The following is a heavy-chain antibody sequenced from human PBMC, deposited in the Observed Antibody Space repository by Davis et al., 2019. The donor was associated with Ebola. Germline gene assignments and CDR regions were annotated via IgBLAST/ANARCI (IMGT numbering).Heavy chain of an antibody. CDR2: ISSSSSTI. V-gene: IGHV3-48*02. CDR3: ARKGYCSGGSCSVFDYYYGMDV. CDR1: GFTFSSYS. D-gene: IGHD2-15*01. Sequence: GESLKISCAASGFTFSSYSMNWVRQAPGKGLEWVSYISSSSSTIYYADSVKGRFTISRDNAKNSLYLQMNSLRDEDTAVYYCARKGYCSGGSCSVFDYYYGMDVWGQGTTVTVSS. J-gene: IGHJ6*02.